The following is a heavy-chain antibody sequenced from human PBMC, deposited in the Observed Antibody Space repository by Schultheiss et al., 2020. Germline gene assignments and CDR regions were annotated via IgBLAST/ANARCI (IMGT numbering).Heavy chain of an antibody. D-gene: IGHD6-19*01. CDR1: GFNFGDYG. V-gene: IGHV3-49*04. CDR2: IRSKAYGGTT. Sequence: GGSLRLSCTASGFNFGDYGMSWVRQAPGKGLEWVAFIRSKAYGGTTQYAASVKGRFIVSRDDSISIAYLQMNSLKTDDAAVYYCSRARTVAGSPNYFDFWGQGTLVTVSS. J-gene: IGHJ4*02. CDR3: SRARTVAGSPNYFDF.